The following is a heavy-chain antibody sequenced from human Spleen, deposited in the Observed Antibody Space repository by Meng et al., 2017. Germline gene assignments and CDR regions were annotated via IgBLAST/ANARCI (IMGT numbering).Heavy chain of an antibody. CDR1: GFSVSDSY. J-gene: IGHJ4*02. CDR2: SISGGTT. CDR3: AKEIRPNDY. Sequence: EVKLVGPGGGLIQPGGSLRLSCAGSGFSVSDSYMSWVRQAPGKGLEWISSISISGGTTSYADSVKGRFTISRDNSKNTLYLQMNSLRADDTAVYYCAKEIRPNDYWGQGTLVTVSS. V-gene: IGHV3-23*04.